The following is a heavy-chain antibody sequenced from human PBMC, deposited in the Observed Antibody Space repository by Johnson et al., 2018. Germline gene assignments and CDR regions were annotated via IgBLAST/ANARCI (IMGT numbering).Heavy chain of an antibody. CDR1: GFTFSSYS. D-gene: IGHD3-22*01. CDR3: ARDDSSGWGDI. CDR2: ISSSSSYI. V-gene: IGHV3-21*05. Sequence: VQLVESGGGLVQPGGSLRLSCAASGFTFSSYSMNWVRQAPGKGLEWVSYISSSSSYIYYADSVKGRFTISRENPKNSLYLQMNSLRAEDTAVYYLARDDSSGWGDIWGQGTMVTVSS. J-gene: IGHJ3*02.